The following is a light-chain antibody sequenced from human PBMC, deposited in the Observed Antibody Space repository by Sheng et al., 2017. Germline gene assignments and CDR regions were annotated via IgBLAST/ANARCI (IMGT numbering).Light chain of an antibody. CDR2: NHS. CDR3: AAWDDSLNGVV. CDR1: SSNIGSNY. V-gene: IGLV1-44*01. J-gene: IGLJ3*02. Sequence: QSVLTQPPSASGTPGQRVTISCSGSSSNIGSNYVFWYQRLPGTAPNLLIYNHSQRPSGVPDRFSGSKSGTSASLAIRGLQSDDEADYYCAAWDDSLNGVVFGGGTKLTVL.